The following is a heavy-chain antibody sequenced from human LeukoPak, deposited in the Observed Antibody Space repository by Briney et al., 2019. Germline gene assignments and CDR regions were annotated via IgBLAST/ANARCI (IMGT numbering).Heavy chain of an antibody. Sequence: ASVKVSCKASGGTFSTNGISWVRQAPGLGLEWMGRIIPIFGPPKYAQKFQGTVTITTDESTSTAYMELSSLTSEDTAVYYCARSSGSHYYFDYWGQGTLVTVSS. CDR1: GGTFSTNG. J-gene: IGHJ4*02. CDR2: IIPIFGPP. D-gene: IGHD1-26*01. CDR3: ARSSGSHYYFDY. V-gene: IGHV1-69*05.